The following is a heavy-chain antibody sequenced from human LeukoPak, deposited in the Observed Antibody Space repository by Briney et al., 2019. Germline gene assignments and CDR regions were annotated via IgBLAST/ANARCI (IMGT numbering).Heavy chain of an antibody. D-gene: IGHD2-2*02. V-gene: IGHV3-21*04. J-gene: IGHJ4*02. Sequence: GGSLRLSCVVSGFTFSSYSMNWVRQAPGKGLEWVSSISSSSSYIYYADSVKGRFTISRDNSKNTLYLQMNSLRAEDTAVYYCARRGCTSTSCYTYFDSWGQGTLVTVSS. CDR1: GFTFSSYS. CDR3: ARRGCTSTSCYTYFDS. CDR2: ISSSSSYI.